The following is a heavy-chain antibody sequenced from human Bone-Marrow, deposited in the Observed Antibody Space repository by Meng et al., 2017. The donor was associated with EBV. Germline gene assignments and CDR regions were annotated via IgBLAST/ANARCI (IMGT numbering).Heavy chain of an antibody. CDR1: GGSFSGYY. CDR3: ASRHYYDSSGYYGFDY. CDR2: INHSGST. D-gene: IGHD3-22*01. Sequence: VPLQQWGSGLFKPSDTLPLACAAYGGSFSGYYWSWIRQPPGKGLEWIGEINHSGSTNYNPSLKSRVTISVDTSKNQFSLKLSSVTAADTAVYYCASRHYYDSSGYYGFDYWGQGTLVTVS. V-gene: IGHV4-34*01. J-gene: IGHJ4*02.